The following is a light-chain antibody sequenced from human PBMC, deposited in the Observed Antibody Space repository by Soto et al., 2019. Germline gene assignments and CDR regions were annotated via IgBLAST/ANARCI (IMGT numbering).Light chain of an antibody. CDR3: QQYIDWPPYT. V-gene: IGKV3-20*01. CDR1: QSISSSY. J-gene: IGKJ2*01. Sequence: EIVFTQSPCTLSLSPGKRATLSCRASQSISSSYLAWYQHKPGQAPRLLIYASSNRATGIPDRFSGSASGTDFTLTIASLEPEDFAVYYCQQYIDWPPYTFGQGTKVDI. CDR2: ASS.